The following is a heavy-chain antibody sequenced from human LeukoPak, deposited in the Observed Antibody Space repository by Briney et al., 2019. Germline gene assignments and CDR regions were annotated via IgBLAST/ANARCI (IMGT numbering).Heavy chain of an antibody. J-gene: IGHJ4*02. CDR1: GFTFSSYG. V-gene: IGHV3-30*02. CDR3: AKDRRGGYFDY. Sequence: GGSLRLSCAASGFTFSSYGMHWVRQAPGKGLEWVAVIWYGGSNKYYADSVKGRFTISRDNSKNTLYLQMNSLRAEDTAVYYCAKDRRGGYFDYWGQGTLVTVSS. CDR2: IWYGGSNK. D-gene: IGHD2-15*01.